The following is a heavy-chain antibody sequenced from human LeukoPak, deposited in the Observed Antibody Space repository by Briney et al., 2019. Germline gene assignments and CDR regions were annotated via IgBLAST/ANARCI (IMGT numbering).Heavy chain of an antibody. V-gene: IGHV3-23*01. D-gene: IGHD2-2*01. CDR3: ASWYHIDY. CDR1: GFTFSSYA. J-gene: IGHJ4*02. Sequence: GGSLRLSCAASGFTFSSYAMSWVRQAPGKGLEWVSLITKSGDSTYYADSVKGRFTISRDNSKNTLYLQMNSLRAEDTAMYYCASWYHIDYWGQGTLVTVSS. CDR2: ITKSGDST.